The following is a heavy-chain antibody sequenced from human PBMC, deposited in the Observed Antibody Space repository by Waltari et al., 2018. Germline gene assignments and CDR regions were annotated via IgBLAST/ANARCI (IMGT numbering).Heavy chain of an antibody. V-gene: IGHV3-23*01. Sequence: ELQLLESGGGLVQPGGSLRLSCAASVFTLGLSARRWVRQAPGKGREWISGISGSSSSTYYADSVKGRFTISRDNTKNTLYLQMNSLRVEDTAVYFCAKVEGGIVTRYYALDIWGQGTMVTVSS. CDR1: VFTLGLSA. J-gene: IGHJ3*02. D-gene: IGHD3-16*02. CDR3: AKVEGGIVTRYYALDI. CDR2: ISGSSSST.